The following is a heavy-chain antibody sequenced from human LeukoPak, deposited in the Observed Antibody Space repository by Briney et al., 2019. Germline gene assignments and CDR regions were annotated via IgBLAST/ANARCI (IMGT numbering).Heavy chain of an antibody. D-gene: IGHD6-6*01. V-gene: IGHV3-7*01. CDR3: ARDPFVYSSSPEVYMDV. J-gene: IGHJ6*03. Sequence: TGGSLRLSCAASGFTFSSYWMSWVRQAPGKGLEWVANIKQDGSEKYYVDSVKGRFTISRDNAKNSLYLQMNSLRAEDTAVYYCARDPFVYSSSPEVYMDVWGKGTTVTVSS. CDR1: GFTFSSYW. CDR2: IKQDGSEK.